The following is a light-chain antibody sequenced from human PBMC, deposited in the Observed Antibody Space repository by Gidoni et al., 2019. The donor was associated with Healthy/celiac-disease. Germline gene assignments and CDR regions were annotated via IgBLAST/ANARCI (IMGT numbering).Light chain of an antibody. CDR3: QQYRSSPPLT. J-gene: IGKJ4*01. CDR2: GAS. CDR1: QSVSSSY. Sequence: EIVLTQSPGTLSLSPVEGATLSCRASQSVSSSYLACYQQKPGQAPSLLIYGASSRATAIPDRFSGSGSGTAFTLPISRLQPADFAVYYCQQYRSSPPLTFGGGTKVEIK. V-gene: IGKV3-20*01.